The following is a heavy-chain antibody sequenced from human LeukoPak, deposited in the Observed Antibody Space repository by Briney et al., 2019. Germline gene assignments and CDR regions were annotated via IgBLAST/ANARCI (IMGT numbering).Heavy chain of an antibody. Sequence: GGSLRLSCAASGFTFDDYGMSWVRQAPGKRLEGVTGINWNGGSTGYADSVKGRFTISRDNAKNSLYLQMNSLRAEDTALYYCARDLFPNTVWGFDYWGQGTLVTVSS. J-gene: IGHJ4*02. CDR2: INWNGGST. CDR3: ARDLFPNTVWGFDY. V-gene: IGHV3-20*04. D-gene: IGHD4-17*01. CDR1: GFTFDDYG.